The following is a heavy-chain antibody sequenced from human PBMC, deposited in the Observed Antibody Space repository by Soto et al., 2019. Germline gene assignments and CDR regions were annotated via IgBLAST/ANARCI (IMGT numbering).Heavy chain of an antibody. V-gene: IGHV3-48*01. CDR1: GFTFSSYS. D-gene: IGHD3-22*01. J-gene: IGHJ4*02. CDR3: ARPPNYYDSSGYYGY. Sequence: PGGSLRLSCAASGFTFSSYSMNWVRQAPGKGLEWVSYISSGSGTIYYADSVKGRFSVSRDNAKNSPYLQMNSLRAEDTALYYCARPPNYYDSSGYYGYWGQGT. CDR2: ISSGSGTI.